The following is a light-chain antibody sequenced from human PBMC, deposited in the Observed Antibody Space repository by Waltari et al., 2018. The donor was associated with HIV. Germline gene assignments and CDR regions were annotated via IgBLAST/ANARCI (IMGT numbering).Light chain of an antibody. V-gene: IGKV4-1*01. J-gene: IGKJ5*01. CDR3: QQYYTPPIT. CDR1: QSLFYTSNSRTY. Sequence: DIVMTQSPDSLAVSLGERATINCRSSQSLFYTSNSRTYLAWYQLKPGQPPKLLIYWASTRESGVPDRFSGSGSGTAFALSISSLQAEDVAVYYCQQYYTPPITFGQGTRLEIK. CDR2: WAS.